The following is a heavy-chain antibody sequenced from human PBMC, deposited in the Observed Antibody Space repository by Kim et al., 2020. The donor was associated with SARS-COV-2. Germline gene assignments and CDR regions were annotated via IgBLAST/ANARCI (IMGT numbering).Heavy chain of an antibody. Sequence: SETLSLTCAVHGGSFSDYYWTWIRQSPGKGLEWIWEVNHSGITKYNPSLKSRVTMSVDTSKNQFSLKLNSVTAADTAVYYCAVANVGADSINDFWGQGTL. CDR3: AVANVGADSINDF. CDR1: GGSFSDYY. D-gene: IGHD3-10*02. J-gene: IGHJ4*01. CDR2: VNHSGIT. V-gene: IGHV4-34*01.